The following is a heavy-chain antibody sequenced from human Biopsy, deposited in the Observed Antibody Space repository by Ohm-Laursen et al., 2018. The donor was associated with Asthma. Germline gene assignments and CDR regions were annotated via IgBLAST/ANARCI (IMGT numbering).Heavy chain of an antibody. CDR3: AKDFRGIAVAGDRGFDY. V-gene: IGHV3-23*03. CDR1: GFMFRSFG. D-gene: IGHD6-19*01. Sequence: SLRLSCTASGFMFRSFGMFWVRQAPGKGLEWVSVIYSGGTSDTADSVRGRFTISRDNSKSTLFLQMDSLSAEDTAVYYCAKDFRGIAVAGDRGFDYWGQGTLVTVSS. J-gene: IGHJ4*02. CDR2: IYSGGTS.